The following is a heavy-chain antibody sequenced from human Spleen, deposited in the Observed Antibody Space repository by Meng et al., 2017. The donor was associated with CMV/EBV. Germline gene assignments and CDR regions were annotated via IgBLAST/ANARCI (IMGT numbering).Heavy chain of an antibody. V-gene: IGHV1-2*02. D-gene: IGHD3-3*01. J-gene: IGHJ3*02. CDR2: INPDSGGT. Sequence: FTGYYMHWVRQAAGQGLEWMGWINPDSGGTNYAQKFQGRVTMTRDTSISTAYMELSRLRSDDTAVYYCARNLNYYDFWSGYQSDAFDIWGQGTMVTVSS. CDR1: FTGYY. CDR3: ARNLNYYDFWSGYQSDAFDI.